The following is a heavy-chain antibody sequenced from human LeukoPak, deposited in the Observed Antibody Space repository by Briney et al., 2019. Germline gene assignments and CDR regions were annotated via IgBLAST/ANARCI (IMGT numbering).Heavy chain of an antibody. V-gene: IGHV3-30*02. Sequence: PGGSLRLSCAASGFTFSSYGMHWVRQGSGKGLEWVAFIRSDGSKKYYADSVKGRFTISRDNPKNTLYLQMNSLRAEGTAVYYCAKDWSREKIYYYFMDVWGEGTTVTISS. CDR1: GFTFSSYG. J-gene: IGHJ6*03. CDR2: IRSDGSKK. CDR3: AKDWSREKIYYYFMDV.